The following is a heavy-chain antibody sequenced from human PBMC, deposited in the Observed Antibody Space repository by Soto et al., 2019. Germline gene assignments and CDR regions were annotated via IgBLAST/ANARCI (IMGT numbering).Heavy chain of an antibody. Sequence: QVQLVESGGGVVQPGRSLRLSCAASGFTFSSYGMHWVRQAPGKGLEWVAVISYDGSNKYYADSVKGRFTISRDNSKNTLYLQINSLRAEDTAVYYCAKDKRYYGSGSYYNDYYYGMDVWGQGTTVTVSS. CDR1: GFTFSSYG. D-gene: IGHD3-10*01. V-gene: IGHV3-30*18. CDR2: ISYDGSNK. CDR3: AKDKRYYGSGSYYNDYYYGMDV. J-gene: IGHJ6*02.